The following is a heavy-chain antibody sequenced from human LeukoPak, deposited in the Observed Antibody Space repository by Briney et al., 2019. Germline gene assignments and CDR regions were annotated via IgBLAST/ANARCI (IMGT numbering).Heavy chain of an antibody. Sequence: GASVKVSCKASGYTFTSYGISWVRQAPGQGLEWMGWISAYNGNTNYAQKLQGRVTMTTDTSTSTAYMELRSLRSDDTAVYYCARVVVVAAKGDNWFDPWGQGTLVTVSS. V-gene: IGHV1-18*01. CDR1: GYTFTSYG. CDR3: ARVVVVAAKGDNWFDP. CDR2: ISAYNGNT. J-gene: IGHJ5*02. D-gene: IGHD2-15*01.